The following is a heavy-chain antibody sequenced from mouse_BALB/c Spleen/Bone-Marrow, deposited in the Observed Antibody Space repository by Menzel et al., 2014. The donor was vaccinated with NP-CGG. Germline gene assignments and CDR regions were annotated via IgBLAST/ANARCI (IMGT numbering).Heavy chain of an antibody. J-gene: IGHJ4*01. Sequence: EVQVVESGGGLVQPGGPRKLSCAASGFTFSDYGMAWVRQAPGKGPEWVAFISNLAYSIYYADTVTGRFTISRENAKNTLYLEMSSPRSEDTAMYYCATIYYGNSYAMDYWGQGTSVTVSS. D-gene: IGHD2-1*01. CDR1: GFTFSDYG. CDR2: ISNLAYSI. V-gene: IGHV5-15*02. CDR3: ATIYYGNSYAMDY.